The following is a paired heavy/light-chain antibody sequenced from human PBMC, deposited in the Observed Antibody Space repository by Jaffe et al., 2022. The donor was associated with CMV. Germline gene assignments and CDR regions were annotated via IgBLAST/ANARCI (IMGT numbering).Light chain of an antibody. Sequence: DIQLTQSPSFLSASVGDRVTITCRASQGISTYLAWYQQRPGKAPKLLIYGASTLQSGVPSRFSGSGSGTEFTLTLSSLQPEDFGSYYCQHIKTYPVTFGPGTKVDIK. V-gene: IGKV1-9*01. CDR3: QHIKTYPVT. J-gene: IGKJ3*01. CDR1: QGISTY. CDR2: GAS.
Heavy chain of an antibody. CDR3: CRAVPYTDSWYWFDP. D-gene: IGHD6-13*01. CDR1: GFIFSDHY. Sequence: EVQLVESGGGVVQPGGSLRLSCAASGFIFSDHYMDWVRQAPGKGLEWVGRIRNKANSYTTEYAASVNGRFTVSRDDSKNSLYLQMNSLKTEDTAVYYCCRAVPYTDSWYWFDPWGQGTLVTVSS. V-gene: IGHV3-72*01. J-gene: IGHJ5*02. CDR2: IRNKANSYTT.